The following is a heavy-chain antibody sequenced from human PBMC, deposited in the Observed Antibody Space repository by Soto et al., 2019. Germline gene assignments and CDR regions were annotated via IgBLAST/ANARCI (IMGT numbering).Heavy chain of an antibody. Sequence: QVHLQESGPGLVAPSGTLSLTCTLSGGSVRAPDWWSWVRQSPDKGLEWIAEVHISGHSNYNPSLRSRVSVSIDSSKNQFYLNLNSVTAADTAIYYCARVPQGCSAHSCYFDPWGHRTQVTISS. CDR1: GGSVRAPDW. CDR3: ARVPQGCSAHSCYFDP. D-gene: IGHD2-15*01. CDR2: VHISGHS. J-gene: IGHJ5*02. V-gene: IGHV4-4*02.